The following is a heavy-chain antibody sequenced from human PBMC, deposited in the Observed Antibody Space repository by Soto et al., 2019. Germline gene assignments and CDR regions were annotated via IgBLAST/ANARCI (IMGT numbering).Heavy chain of an antibody. CDR2: IYYSGNT. CDR3: AHALVFTGGDGFAS. Sequence: QVRLQEWGPGLVKPSQTLSLKCSVSGGSITTGGRYWSWIRQLPGKGLEWIGDIYYSGNTYYNASLKSRVTISVEAAKNQFSLKLSSVTAADTAVYYCAHALVFTGGDGFASWGQGRLVTVSS. D-gene: IGHD1-1*01. J-gene: IGHJ3*02. V-gene: IGHV4-31*02. CDR1: GGSITTGGRY.